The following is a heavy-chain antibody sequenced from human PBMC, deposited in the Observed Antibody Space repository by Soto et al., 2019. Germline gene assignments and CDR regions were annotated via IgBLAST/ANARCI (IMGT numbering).Heavy chain of an antibody. CDR1: GDSVSSNSAA. CDR3: TSRGGTLPYYYYYGMDV. CDR2: TYYRSKWYN. V-gene: IGHV6-1*01. D-gene: IGHD3-16*01. Sequence: PSQTLSLTCAISGDSVSSNSAAWNWIRQSPSRGLEWLGRTYYRSKWYNDYAVSVKSRITINPDTSKNQFSLQLNSVTPEDTAVYYCTSRGGTLPYYYYYGMDVWGQGTTVTVSS. J-gene: IGHJ6*02.